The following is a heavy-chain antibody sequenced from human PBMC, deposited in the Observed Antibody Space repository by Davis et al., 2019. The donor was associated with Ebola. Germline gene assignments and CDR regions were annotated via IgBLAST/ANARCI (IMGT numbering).Heavy chain of an antibody. CDR1: GYTFTGYY. Sequence: ASVKVSCKASGYTFTGYYMHWVRQAPGQGLEWMGWINPNSGGTNYAQKFQGRVTMTRDTSTSTVYMELSSLRSEDTAVYYCAREFGKLDYGPGLGAFDIWGQGTMVTVSS. V-gene: IGHV1-2*02. CDR3: AREFGKLDYGPGLGAFDI. CDR2: INPNSGGT. D-gene: IGHD3-10*01. J-gene: IGHJ3*02.